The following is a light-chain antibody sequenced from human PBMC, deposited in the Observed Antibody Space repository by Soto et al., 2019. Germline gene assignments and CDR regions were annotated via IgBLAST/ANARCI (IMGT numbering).Light chain of an antibody. Sequence: EIVLTQSPGTLSLSPGERATLSCRASQIVSSSYLAWYQQNLGQAPRLLIYGASSRAPGIPDRFGGSGSGTDFTLTISRLEPEDFAVYYCQQYGSSRWTFGQGTKVDIK. CDR1: QIVSSSY. CDR2: GAS. CDR3: QQYGSSRWT. V-gene: IGKV3-20*01. J-gene: IGKJ1*01.